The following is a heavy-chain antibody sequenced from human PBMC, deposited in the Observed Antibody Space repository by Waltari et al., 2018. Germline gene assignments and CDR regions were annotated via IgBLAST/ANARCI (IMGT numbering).Heavy chain of an antibody. Sequence: QVQLVQSGAEVKKPGSSVKVSCKASGGTFSSYAISWVRQAPGQGLEWMGGIIPILGMATNEQKFQGRVTITADESTSTAYMELSRLRSDDTAVYYCARGWVIKRSGYDNELGGYWGQGTLVTVSS. J-gene: IGHJ4*02. CDR1: GGTFSSYA. CDR2: IIPILGMA. CDR3: ARGWVIKRSGYDNELGGY. D-gene: IGHD5-12*01. V-gene: IGHV1-69*04.